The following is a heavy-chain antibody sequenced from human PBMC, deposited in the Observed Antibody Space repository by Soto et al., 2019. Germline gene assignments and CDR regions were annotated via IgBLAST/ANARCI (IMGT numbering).Heavy chain of an antibody. CDR3: ARQYGSGSFDY. J-gene: IGHJ4*02. D-gene: IGHD3-10*01. CDR1: GYDFNSYW. V-gene: IGHV5-51*01. Sequence: GESLKISCKASGYDFNSYWLGWVRQMPGKGLEWMGIIYPGDSDIRYSPSFEGQVTISADKSISTAYLQWSGLEASDTAMVYCARQYGSGSFDYWGQGIMVTVSS. CDR2: IYPGDSDI.